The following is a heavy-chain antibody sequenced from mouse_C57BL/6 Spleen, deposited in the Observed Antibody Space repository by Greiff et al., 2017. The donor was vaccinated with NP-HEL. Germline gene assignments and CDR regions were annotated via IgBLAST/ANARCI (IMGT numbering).Heavy chain of an antibody. CDR1: GYSFTDYN. J-gene: IGHJ1*03. D-gene: IGHD2-10*02. Sequence: EVQGVESGPELVKPGASVKISCKASGYSFTDYNMNWVKQSNGKSLEWIGVINPNYGTTSYNQKFKGKATLTVDQSSSTAYMQLNSLTSEDSAVYYCARECPYGNYWYFDVWGTGTTVTVSS. CDR3: ARECPYGNYWYFDV. V-gene: IGHV1-39*01. CDR2: INPNYGTT.